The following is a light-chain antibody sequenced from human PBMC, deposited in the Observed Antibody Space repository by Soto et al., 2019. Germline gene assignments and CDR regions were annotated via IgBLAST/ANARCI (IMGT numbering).Light chain of an antibody. Sequence: EIVLTQSPGTLSLSPGERATLSCRASQSVNDNYLAWYQQKPGQAPRLLIYGASSRATGIPDRFSGSGSGTDFTLTISRLEPEDFAVYYCHQYGSSPYTFGQGTRLEIK. J-gene: IGKJ2*01. V-gene: IGKV3-20*01. CDR2: GAS. CDR1: QSVNDNY. CDR3: HQYGSSPYT.